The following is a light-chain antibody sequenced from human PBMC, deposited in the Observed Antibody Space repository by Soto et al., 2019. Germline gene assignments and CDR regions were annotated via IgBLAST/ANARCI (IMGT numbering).Light chain of an antibody. Sequence: EVVMTQSPATLSVSPGETATLSCRASQTVGSNLAWYQQKPGQAPRLLIYGDSTRATGIPARFSGSGSVTEFTLTISSLQSEDFAVYYCQQYNNWPITFGQGTRLEMK. CDR3: QQYNNWPIT. J-gene: IGKJ5*01. V-gene: IGKV3-15*01. CDR1: QTVGSN. CDR2: GDS.